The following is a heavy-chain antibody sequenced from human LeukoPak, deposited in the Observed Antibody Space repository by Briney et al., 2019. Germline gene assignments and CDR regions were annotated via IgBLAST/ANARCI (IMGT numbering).Heavy chain of an antibody. CDR2: INDAGSSA. D-gene: IGHD5-18*01. CDR1: GFTFRNYW. CDR3: VRDDSNRADY. V-gene: IGHV3-74*01. J-gene: IGHJ4*02. Sequence: GGSLRLSCAASGFTFRNYWMLWVRQAPGQGLACVSRINDAGSSATYADSVQGRFTISRDNSKNTLYLQMNTLRAEDTAVYYCVRDDSNRADYWGQGTLVTVSS.